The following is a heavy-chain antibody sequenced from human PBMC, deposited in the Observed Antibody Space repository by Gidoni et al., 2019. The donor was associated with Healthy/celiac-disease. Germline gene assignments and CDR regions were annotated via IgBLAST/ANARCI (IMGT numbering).Heavy chain of an antibody. CDR2: IYYSGST. CDR3: ARGYYDSSGYSLYFDY. D-gene: IGHD3-22*01. Sequence: QLQLQESGPGLVKPSQTLSLPCTVPGCSLSSSSYYWGWIRQPPGKGLEWIGSIYYSGSTYYNPSLKSRVTISVDTSKNQFSLKLSYVTAADTAVYYCARGYYDSSGYSLYFDYWGQGTLVTVSS. V-gene: IGHV4-39*01. CDR1: GCSLSSSSYY. J-gene: IGHJ4*02.